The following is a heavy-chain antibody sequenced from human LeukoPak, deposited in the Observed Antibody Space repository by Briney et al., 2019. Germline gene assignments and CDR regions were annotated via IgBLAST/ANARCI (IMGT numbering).Heavy chain of an antibody. D-gene: IGHD7-27*01. J-gene: IGHJ4*02. CDR3: ARGVLTGIDYFDY. V-gene: IGHV3-30*04. Sequence: SGRSLRLSCAASGFTFSSYAMHWVRQAPGKGLEWVAVISYDGSNKYYADSVKGRFTISRDNSKNTLYLQMNSLRAEDTAVYYCARGVLTGIDYFDYWGQGPLVSVSS. CDR1: GFTFSSYA. CDR2: ISYDGSNK.